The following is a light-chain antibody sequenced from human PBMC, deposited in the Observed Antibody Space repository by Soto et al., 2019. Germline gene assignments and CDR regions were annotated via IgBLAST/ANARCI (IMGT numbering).Light chain of an antibody. CDR3: RSYAGSNNFVV. J-gene: IGLJ2*01. V-gene: IGLV2-8*01. CDR1: SSDVGGYNY. CDR2: EVS. Sequence: QSALTQPPSASGSPGQSVTISCTGTSSDVGGYNYVSWYQQHPGKAPKLMIYEVSKRPSGVPDRLSGSKSGNTASLTVSGIQAEDEADYYCRSYAGSNNFVVFGGGTKLPVL.